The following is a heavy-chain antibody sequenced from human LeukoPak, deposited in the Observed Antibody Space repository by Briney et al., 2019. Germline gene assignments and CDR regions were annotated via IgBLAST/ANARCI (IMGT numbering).Heavy chain of an antibody. CDR3: ARDSGGAADY. J-gene: IGHJ4*02. CDR2: IYTSGST. V-gene: IGHV4-61*02. CDR1: GGSISSGSYY. Sequence: PSETLSLTCTVSGGSISSGSYYWSWIRQPAGKGLEWIGRIYTSGSTNYNPTLKSRVTISVDTSKNQFSLKLSSVTAADTAVYYCARDSGGAADYWGQGTLVTVPS. D-gene: IGHD3-16*01.